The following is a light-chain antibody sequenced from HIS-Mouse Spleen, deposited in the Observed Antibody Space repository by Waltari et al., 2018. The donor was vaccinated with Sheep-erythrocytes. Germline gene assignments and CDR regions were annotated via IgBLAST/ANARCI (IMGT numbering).Light chain of an antibody. Sequence: SYELTQSPSVSVSPGQTARITCSGDALPKKYAYWYQQKSGQAPVLVIYEDSKRPSGIPGRFSGSSSGTMATLTISGAQVEDDADYYCYSTDSSGNHWVFGGGTKLTVL. V-gene: IGLV3-10*01. CDR1: ALPKKY. J-gene: IGLJ3*02. CDR3: YSTDSSGNHWV. CDR2: EDS.